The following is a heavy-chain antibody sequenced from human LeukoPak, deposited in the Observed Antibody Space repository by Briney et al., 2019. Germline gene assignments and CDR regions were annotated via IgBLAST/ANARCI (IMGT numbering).Heavy chain of an antibody. D-gene: IGHD3/OR15-3a*01. J-gene: IGHJ4*02. CDR1: GYSISSGYY. CDR3: ARLSYSFWTGDY. Sequence: PSETLSLTCSVSGYSISSGYYWGWIRQPPGKGLEWIGSIYHSGNTFYNPSLKSRVTMSIDMSENRFSLKLSSVTASDTAVYFCARLSYSFWTGDYWGQGILVTVSS. CDR2: IYHSGNT. V-gene: IGHV4-38-2*01.